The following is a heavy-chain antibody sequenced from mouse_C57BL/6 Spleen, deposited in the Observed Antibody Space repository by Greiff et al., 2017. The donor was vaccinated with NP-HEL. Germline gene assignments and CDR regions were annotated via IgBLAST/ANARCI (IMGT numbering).Heavy chain of an antibody. J-gene: IGHJ2*01. V-gene: IGHV1-80*01. D-gene: IGHD2-14*01. CDR3: ARSRGYSRAFDY. CDR1: GYAFSSYW. CDR2: IYPGDGDT. Sequence: QVQLKESGAELVKPGASVKISCKASGYAFSSYWMNWVKQRPGQGLEWIGQIYPGDGDTNYNGKFKGKATLTADKSSSTAYMQLSSLTSEDSAVYFCARSRGYSRAFDYWGQGTTLTVSS.